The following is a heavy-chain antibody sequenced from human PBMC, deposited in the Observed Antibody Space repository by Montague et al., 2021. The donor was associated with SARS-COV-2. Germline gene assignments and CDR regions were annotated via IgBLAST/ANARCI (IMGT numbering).Heavy chain of an antibody. J-gene: IGHJ6*02. CDR2: ISYAGRT. V-gene: IGHV4-39*02. CDR1: GGSISSPDYY. Sequence: SETLSLTCTVSGGSISSPDYYWGWIRQSPGKGLEWIGSISYAGRTYYNPSLRSRVSFSMDTSKNHFSLSLNSVTAADTAVYFCARDITLGMDVWGRGTTVTVSS. CDR3: ARDITLGMDV.